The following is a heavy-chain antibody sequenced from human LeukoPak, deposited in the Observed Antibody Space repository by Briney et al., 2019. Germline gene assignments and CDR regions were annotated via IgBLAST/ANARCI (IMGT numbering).Heavy chain of an antibody. V-gene: IGHV1-2*02. Sequence: ASVKVSCKTSGCSFSGYYIHWVRQTPGHGLEWMGWINPKSGGTNYAQKFQGRVTMTRDTSISTAYMDLSRLKSDDTAVYYCAREGYYDSIGYWDRYFQYWGQGTLVTVSS. CDR1: GCSFSGYY. CDR3: AREGYYDSIGYWDRYFQY. J-gene: IGHJ1*01. D-gene: IGHD3-22*01. CDR2: INPKSGGT.